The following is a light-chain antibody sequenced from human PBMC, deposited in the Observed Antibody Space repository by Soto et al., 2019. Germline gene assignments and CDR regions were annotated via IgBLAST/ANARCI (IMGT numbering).Light chain of an antibody. CDR3: QQRRDWPLT. Sequence: EIVLTQSPATLSLSPGERATLSCRASQSLNSYLAWFQQKPGQAPRLLIYDASNRATDIPARFSGSGSGTDFTLTISSLEPADFAVYYWQQRRDWPLTFGGGTKVEIK. CDR2: DAS. J-gene: IGKJ4*01. V-gene: IGKV3-11*01. CDR1: QSLNSY.